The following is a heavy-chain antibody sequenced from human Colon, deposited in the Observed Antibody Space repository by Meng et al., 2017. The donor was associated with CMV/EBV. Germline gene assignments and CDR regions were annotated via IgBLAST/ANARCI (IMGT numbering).Heavy chain of an antibody. Sequence: GGSLRLSCAASGFTFSSYWMSWVRQAPGKGLEWVANIKQDGSEKFYVDSVKGRFTISRDNAKKSLYLQMNSLRAEDTAVYYCAREISSSSRFYFYYYGMDVWGRGTTVTVSS. J-gene: IGHJ6*02. V-gene: IGHV3-7*01. CDR1: GFTFSSYW. CDR2: IKQDGSEK. CDR3: AREISSSSRFYFYYYGMDV. D-gene: IGHD6-6*01.